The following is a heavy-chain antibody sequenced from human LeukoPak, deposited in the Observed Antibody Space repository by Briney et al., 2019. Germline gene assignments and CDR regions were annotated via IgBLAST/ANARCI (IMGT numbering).Heavy chain of an antibody. CDR1: GYTLTELS. D-gene: IGHD2-15*01. J-gene: IGHJ4*02. CDR3: ATVRDCSGGSCYTVPTPDYFDY. Sequence: ASVKVSCKVSGYTLTELSMHWVRQAPGKGLEWMGGFDPEDGETIYAQKFQGRVTMTEDTFTDTAYMELSSLRSEDTAVYYCATVRDCSGGSCYTVPTPDYFDYWGQGTLVTVSS. CDR2: FDPEDGET. V-gene: IGHV1-24*01.